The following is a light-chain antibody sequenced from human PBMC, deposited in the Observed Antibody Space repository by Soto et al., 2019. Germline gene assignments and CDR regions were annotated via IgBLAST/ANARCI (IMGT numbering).Light chain of an antibody. V-gene: IGKV3-11*01. J-gene: IGKJ3*01. CDR1: QSVGSF. CDR2: DAS. CDR3: QHRGNWLGT. Sequence: EIVLTQSPATLSLSPGERPTLSCRASQSVGSFLAWYPQKSCQTPRLLIYDASTRAPGIPARFSGSGAGTDFTLAIGSLEPEDFAVYYWQHRGNWLGTFGPGTKVDLK.